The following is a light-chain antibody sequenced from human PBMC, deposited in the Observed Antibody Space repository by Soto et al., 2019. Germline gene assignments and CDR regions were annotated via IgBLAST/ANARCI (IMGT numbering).Light chain of an antibody. CDR2: GAS. Sequence: EIVLTQSPGTLSVSLGERATLSCRASQSVSSTYLAWYQQKPGQAPRLLIYGASSRATGIPDRFGGSSSGTDFPLTINRLDHEDVAIYYCQQYGASRTFGQGTKLEIK. V-gene: IGKV3-20*01. CDR1: QSVSSTY. J-gene: IGKJ2*01. CDR3: QQYGASRT.